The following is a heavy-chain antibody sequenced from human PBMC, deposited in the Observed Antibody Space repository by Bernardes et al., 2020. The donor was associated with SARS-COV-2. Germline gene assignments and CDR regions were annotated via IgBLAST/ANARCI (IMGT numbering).Heavy chain of an antibody. J-gene: IGHJ6*02. Sequence: ASVKVSCEVSGHTLSELSIHWVRQAPGKGLEWVGGFHPDEGETVYSQKFQGRVIMTEDTSTDTAYMELSDLRSEDTAVYYCATKSDSDYMSHYNYGLDVWGQGTTVSVSS. D-gene: IGHD5-12*01. CDR2: FHPDEGET. CDR3: ATKSDSDYMSHYNYGLDV. V-gene: IGHV1-24*01. CDR1: GHTLSELS.